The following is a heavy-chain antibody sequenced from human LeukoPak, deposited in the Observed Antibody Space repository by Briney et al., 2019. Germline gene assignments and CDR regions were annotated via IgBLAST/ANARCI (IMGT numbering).Heavy chain of an antibody. D-gene: IGHD3-22*01. CDR2: IWYDGSNK. V-gene: IGHV3-33*06. CDR1: GFTFSSYG. Sequence: GRSLRLSCAASGFTFSSYGMHWVRQAPGKGLEWVAVIWYDGSNKYYADSVKGRFTISRDNSKNTLYLQMNSLRAEDTAVYYCAKAQIYYDSSGYYSDWFDPWGQGTLVTVSS. CDR3: AKAQIYYDSSGYYSDWFDP. J-gene: IGHJ5*02.